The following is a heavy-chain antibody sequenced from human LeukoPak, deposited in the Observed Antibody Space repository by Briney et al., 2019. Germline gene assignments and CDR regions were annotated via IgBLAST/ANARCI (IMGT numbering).Heavy chain of an antibody. CDR3: ARASSGDPYYFDY. CDR2: IYSTGNT. D-gene: IGHD2-21*02. Sequence: SETLSLTCTVSGGSINFYYWNWIRQPPAKGLEWIGYIYSTGNTNYNPSLKSRVTMSLDKSRNQFSLKLTSVTPADTAVYYCARASSGDPYYFDYWGQGALVTVSS. V-gene: IGHV4-59*01. CDR1: GGSINFYY. J-gene: IGHJ4*02.